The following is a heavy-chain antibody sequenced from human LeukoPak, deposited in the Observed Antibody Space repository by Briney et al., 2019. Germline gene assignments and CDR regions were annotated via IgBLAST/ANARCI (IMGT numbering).Heavy chain of an antibody. V-gene: IGHV3-74*01. CDR1: GFTFSSSW. J-gene: IGHJ4*02. CDR3: ARGNQQLPRSTPDY. CDR2: IKTDGSTT. D-gene: IGHD2-2*01. Sequence: QPGGSLRLSCAVSGFTFSSSWMHWVRQAPGKGLVWVSHIKTDGSTTAYADSVKGRFTISRDNAKNTLYLQMNSLRAGDTGVYYCARGNQQLPRSTPDYWGQGTLVTVSS.